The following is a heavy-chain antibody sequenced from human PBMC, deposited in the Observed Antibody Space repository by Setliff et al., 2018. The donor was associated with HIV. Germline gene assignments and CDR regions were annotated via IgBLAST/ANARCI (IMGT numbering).Heavy chain of an antibody. CDR3: AKGDTPTDYGGMLV. Sequence: GGSLRLSCTASGFTFSNYAMAWVRQAPGKGLEWVSATSASGGSTFYGDSVKGRFTTSRDNYKNTLYLQMNSLRAEDTAVYYCAKGDTPTDYGGMLVWGQGTLVTVSS. CDR2: TSASGGST. V-gene: IGHV3-23*01. D-gene: IGHD4-17*01. CDR1: GFTFSNYA. J-gene: IGHJ4*02.